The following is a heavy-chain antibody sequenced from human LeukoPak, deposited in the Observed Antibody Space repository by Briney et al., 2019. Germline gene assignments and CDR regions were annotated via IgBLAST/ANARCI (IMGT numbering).Heavy chain of an antibody. CDR1: GFTFRNYI. V-gene: IGHV3-30*04. J-gene: IGHJ5*02. CDR3: ASSGSYDFWSGYYSGYNWFDP. Sequence: GGSLRLSCTASGFTFRNYIMHWVRQAPGKGLEWVALISNDGSRQYYADSVKGRFTISRDNSKNTLYLQMNSLRAEDTAVYYCASSGSYDFWSGYYSGYNWFDPWGQGTLVTVSS. CDR2: ISNDGSRQ. D-gene: IGHD3-3*01.